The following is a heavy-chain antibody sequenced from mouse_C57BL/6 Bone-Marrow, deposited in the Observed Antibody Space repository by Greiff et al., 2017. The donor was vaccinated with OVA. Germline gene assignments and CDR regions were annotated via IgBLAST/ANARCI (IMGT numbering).Heavy chain of an antibody. CDR1: GFTFSSYG. J-gene: IGHJ2*01. D-gene: IGHD1-1*01. CDR3: ASPYYYGFDY. Sequence: DVMLVESGGDLVKPGGSLKLSCAASGFTFSSYGMSWVRQTPDKRLEWVATISSGGSYTYYPDSVKGRFTISRDNAKNTLYLQMSSLKSEDTAMYYCASPYYYGFDYWGQGTTLTVSS. CDR2: ISSGGSYT. V-gene: IGHV5-6*02.